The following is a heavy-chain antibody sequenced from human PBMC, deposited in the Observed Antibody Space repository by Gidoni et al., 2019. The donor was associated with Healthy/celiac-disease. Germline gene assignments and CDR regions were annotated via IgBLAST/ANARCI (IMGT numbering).Heavy chain of an antibody. V-gene: IGHV4-31*03. CDR2: IYYSGST. CDR1: AGSISSGGYY. D-gene: IGHD1-1*01. J-gene: IGHJ1*01. Sequence: QVQLQESSPGLVKPSQTLSLTRPVSAGSISSGGYYWSWIRQHPGKGLAWIGYIYYSGSTYYNPSLKSRVTISVDTSKNQFSLKLSSVTAADTAVYYCARGDGYNFEYFQHWGQGTLVTVSS. CDR3: ARGDGYNFEYFQH.